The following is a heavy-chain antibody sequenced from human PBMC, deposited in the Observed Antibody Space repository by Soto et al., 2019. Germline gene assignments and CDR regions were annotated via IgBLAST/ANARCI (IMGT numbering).Heavy chain of an antibody. CDR1: GALIRGHY. D-gene: IGHD4-4*01. CDR3: ARVGRGDYNNLVDFDY. J-gene: IGHJ4*02. CDR2: IYYSGSS. V-gene: IGHV4-59*11. Sequence: SAPVSLTYAVSGALIRGHYGSWLRQPPEKGLEWIAYIYYSGSSTYNPSLKRRVTISIDTSKNQLSLKLISVTAADTAVYYCARVGRGDYNNLVDFDYWGQGTLVTVSS.